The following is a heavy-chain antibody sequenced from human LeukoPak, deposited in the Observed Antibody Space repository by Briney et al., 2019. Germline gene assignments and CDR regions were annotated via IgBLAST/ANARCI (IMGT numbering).Heavy chain of an antibody. J-gene: IGHJ6*02. CDR1: GFTFSSYS. CDR2: ISSSSSTI. CDR3: ARFGSGSYYYYYGMDV. Sequence: PGGSLRLSCAASGFTFSSYSMNWVRQAPGKGLEWVSYISSSSSTIYYADSVKGRFTISRDNAKNSLYLQMNSLRAEDTAVYYCARFGSGSYYYYYGMDVWGQGTTVTVSS. V-gene: IGHV3-48*04. D-gene: IGHD1-26*01.